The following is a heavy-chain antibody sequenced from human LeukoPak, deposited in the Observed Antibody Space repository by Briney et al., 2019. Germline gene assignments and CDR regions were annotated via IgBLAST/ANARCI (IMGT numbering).Heavy chain of an antibody. J-gene: IGHJ1*01. Sequence: SETLSLTCTVSGGSTSSYYWSWLRQPPGKGLEGIGYIYYSGTTNYSPSLKSRVTISVDTAKNQFSLKLSSVTPADTAVYYCAREAGAVAAGAPLQHWGQGTLVTVSS. CDR1: GGSTSSYY. V-gene: IGHV4-59*01. CDR3: AREAGAVAAGAPLQH. CDR2: IYYSGTT. D-gene: IGHD2-15*01.